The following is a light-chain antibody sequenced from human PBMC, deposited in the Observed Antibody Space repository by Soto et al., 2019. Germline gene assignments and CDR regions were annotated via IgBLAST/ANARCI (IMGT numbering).Light chain of an antibody. CDR3: QQRGNWPRK. V-gene: IGKV3-11*01. CDR2: AAS. Sequence: EIVLTQSPGTLSLSPGERATLSCRASQSVSNYLAWYQQKPGQAPRLLIYAASNRATGIPARFSGSGSGTDFTLTISSLEPEDFAVYYCQQRGNWPRKFGQGTTADIK. CDR1: QSVSNY. J-gene: IGKJ1*01.